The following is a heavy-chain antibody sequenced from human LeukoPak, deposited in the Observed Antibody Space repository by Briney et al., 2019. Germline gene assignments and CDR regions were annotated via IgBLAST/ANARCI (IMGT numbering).Heavy chain of an antibody. CDR1: GGSFSGYY. CDR2: IYYSGST. CDR3: ARYYDILTGYNWFDP. J-gene: IGHJ5*02. V-gene: IGHV4-34*01. Sequence: SETLSLTCAVYGGSFSGYYWGWIRQPPGKGLEWIGSIYYSGSTYYNPSLKSRVTISVDTSKNQFSLKLSSVTAADTAVYYCARYYDILTGYNWFDPWGQGTLVTVSS. D-gene: IGHD3-9*01.